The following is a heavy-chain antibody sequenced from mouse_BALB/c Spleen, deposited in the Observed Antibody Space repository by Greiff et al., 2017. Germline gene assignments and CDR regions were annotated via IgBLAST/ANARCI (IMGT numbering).Heavy chain of an antibody. Sequence: QVQLQQSGAELVRPGSSVKISCKASGYAFSSYWMNWVKQRPGQGLEWIGEINPSNGRTNYNEKFKSKATLTVDKSSSTAYMQLSSLTSEDSAVYYCARRGVTTYFDVWGAGTTVTVSS. CDR3: ARRGVTTYFDV. V-gene: IGHV1S81*02. CDR1: GYAFSSYW. J-gene: IGHJ1*01. CDR2: INPSNGRT. D-gene: IGHD2-2*01.